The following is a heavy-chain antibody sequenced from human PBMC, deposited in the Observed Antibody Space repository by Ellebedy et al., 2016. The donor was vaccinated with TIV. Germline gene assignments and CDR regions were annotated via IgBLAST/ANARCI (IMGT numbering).Heavy chain of an antibody. CDR2: ISYDGSNK. J-gene: IGHJ4*02. D-gene: IGHD4-23*01. CDR1: GFTFSSYA. CDR3: AKATTVVTGDYFDY. V-gene: IGHV3-30-3*01. Sequence: GGSLRLSXAASGFTFSSYAMHWVRQAPGKGLEWVAVISYDGSNKYYADSVKGRFTISRDNSKNTLYLQMNSLRAEDTAVYYCAKATTVVTGDYFDYWGQGTLVTVSS.